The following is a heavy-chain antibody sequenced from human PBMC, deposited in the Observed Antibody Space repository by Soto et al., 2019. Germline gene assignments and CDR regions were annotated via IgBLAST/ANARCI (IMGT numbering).Heavy chain of an antibody. CDR3: ARALNRFAESYFDL. V-gene: IGHV4-61*01. J-gene: IGHJ2*01. CDR2: ISYSGTT. CDR1: GGSVSSGSYY. Sequence: QVQLQESGPGLVKPSEPLSLTCTVSGGSVSSGSYYWTWIRQPPGKGLEWIGYISYSGTTNYNPSLKSRVTISVDTSSNQFFLKLSSLTAADTAVYFCARALNRFAESYFDLWGRGTLVTVSS. D-gene: IGHD3-16*02.